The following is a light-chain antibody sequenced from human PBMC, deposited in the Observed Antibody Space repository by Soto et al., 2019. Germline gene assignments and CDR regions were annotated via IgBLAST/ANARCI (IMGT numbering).Light chain of an antibody. CDR3: QQYGSSPWT. CDR2: GAS. CDR1: QTVSSN. V-gene: IGKV3-20*01. J-gene: IGKJ1*01. Sequence: EIVMTQSPATLSVSPGEGATLSCRASQTVSSNLAGYQQKPGQAPRLLIYGASSRATGIPDRFSGSGSGTDFTLSSSRLEPEDFAVYFCQQYGSSPWTFGQGTKVDIK.